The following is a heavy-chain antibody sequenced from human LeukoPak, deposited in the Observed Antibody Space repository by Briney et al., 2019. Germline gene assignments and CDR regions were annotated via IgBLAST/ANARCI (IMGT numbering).Heavy chain of an antibody. J-gene: IGHJ5*02. CDR3: ARFLGYCSRCSCSDPNWFDP. V-gene: IGHV3-48*03. CDR1: GFTFSSYE. D-gene: IGHD2-15*01. Sequence: PGGSLRLSCAASGFTFSSYEMNWVHQAPGKGLEWVSYISSSGSTIYYADSVKGRFTISRDNAKNSLYLQMNSLRAEDTAVYYCARFLGYCSRCSCSDPNWFDPWGQGTLVTVSS. CDR2: ISSSGSTI.